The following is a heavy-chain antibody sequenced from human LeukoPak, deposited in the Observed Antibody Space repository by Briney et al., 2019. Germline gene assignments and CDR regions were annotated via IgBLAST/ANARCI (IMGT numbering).Heavy chain of an antibody. CDR3: ASHDYGEGYYYYGMDV. CDR2: ISSSSSYI. Sequence: GGSLRLSCAASGFTFSSYWMNWVRQAPGKGLEWVSSISSSSSYIYYADSVKGRFTISRDNAKNSLYLQMNSLRAEDTAVYYCASHDYGEGYYYYGMDVWGQGTTVTVSS. V-gene: IGHV3-21*01. J-gene: IGHJ6*02. D-gene: IGHD4-17*01. CDR1: GFTFSSYW.